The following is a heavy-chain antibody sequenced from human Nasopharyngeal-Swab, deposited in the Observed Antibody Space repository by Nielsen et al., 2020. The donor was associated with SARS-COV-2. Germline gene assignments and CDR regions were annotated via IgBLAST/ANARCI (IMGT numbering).Heavy chain of an antibody. D-gene: IGHD3-3*01. CDR1: GFTFSSYA. Sequence: GESLKISCAASGFTFSSYAMSWVRQAPGKGLEWVSAISGSGGSTYYADSVKGRFTISRDNSKNTLYLQMNSLRAEDTAVYYCAKALRITIFGVEDYWGQGTLVTVSS. CDR2: ISGSGGST. J-gene: IGHJ4*02. CDR3: AKALRITIFGVEDY. V-gene: IGHV3-23*01.